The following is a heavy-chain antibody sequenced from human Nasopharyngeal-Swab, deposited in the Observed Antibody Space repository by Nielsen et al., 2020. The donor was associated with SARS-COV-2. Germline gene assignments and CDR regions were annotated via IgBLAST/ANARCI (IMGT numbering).Heavy chain of an antibody. V-gene: IGHV4-34*01. CDR3: ARGANWFDP. Sequence: SETLSLTCAVYGGSFSGYYWSWIRQPPGKGLEWIGEINHSGSTNYNPSLKSRVTISVDTSKNQFSLKLSSVTAADPAVYYCARGANWFDPWGQGTLVTVSS. CDR1: GGSFSGYY. J-gene: IGHJ5*02. CDR2: INHSGST.